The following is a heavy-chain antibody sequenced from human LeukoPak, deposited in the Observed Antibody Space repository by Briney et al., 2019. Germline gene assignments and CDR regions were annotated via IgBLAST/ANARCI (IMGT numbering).Heavy chain of an antibody. CDR3: ARDHDSSGRTDDAFDI. Sequence: ASVKVSCKASGYTFTDYYIHWVRQAPGQGLEWMGRINPNSGDTNYAQRFQGRVTMARGASISTAYMELSRLTYDDTAVYFCARDHDSSGRTDDAFDIWGQGTMVTVSS. CDR1: GYTFTDYY. V-gene: IGHV1-2*06. J-gene: IGHJ3*02. CDR2: INPNSGDT. D-gene: IGHD3-22*01.